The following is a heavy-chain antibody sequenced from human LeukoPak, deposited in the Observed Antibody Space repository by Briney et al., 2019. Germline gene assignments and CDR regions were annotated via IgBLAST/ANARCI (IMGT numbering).Heavy chain of an antibody. CDR1: GGTFSSYA. V-gene: IGHV1-69*05. J-gene: IGHJ4*02. CDR3: ARESVRIAAAERGYFDY. Sequence: SVKVSCKASGGTFSSYAISWVRQAPGQGLEWIGGIIPIFGTANYAQKFQGRVTITTDESTSTAYMELSSLRSEDTAVYYCARESVRIAAAERGYFDYWGQGTLVTVSS. CDR2: IIPIFGTA. D-gene: IGHD6-13*01.